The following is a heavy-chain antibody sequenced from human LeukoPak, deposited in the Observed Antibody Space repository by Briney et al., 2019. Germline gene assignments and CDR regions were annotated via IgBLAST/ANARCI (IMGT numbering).Heavy chain of an antibody. CDR3: ARIAPAGAFDI. V-gene: IGHV3-21*01. J-gene: IGHJ3*02. CDR2: ISSSSNYI. CDR1: GFTFSSYS. Sequence: GGSLRLSCAASGFTFSSYSMNWVRQAPGKGLEWVSSISSSSNYIYYADSVKGRFTISRVNAKNSLYLQMNSLRAEDTAVYYCARIAPAGAFDIWGQGTMVTVSS. D-gene: IGHD6-13*01.